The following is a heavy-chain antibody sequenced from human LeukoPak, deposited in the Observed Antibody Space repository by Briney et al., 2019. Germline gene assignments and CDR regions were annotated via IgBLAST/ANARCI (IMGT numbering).Heavy chain of an antibody. D-gene: IGHD1-1*01. V-gene: IGHV1-69*06. CDR2: IIPIFGTA. CDR1: GGTFSSYA. J-gene: IGHJ6*04. CDR3: ARGPRTTGTTYYYYGMDV. Sequence: ASVKVSCKASGGTFSSYAISWVRQAPGQGLEWMGGIIPIFGTANYAQKFQGRVTITADKSTSTAYMELSSLRSEDTAVYYCARGPRTTGTTYYYYGMDVWGKGTTVTVSP.